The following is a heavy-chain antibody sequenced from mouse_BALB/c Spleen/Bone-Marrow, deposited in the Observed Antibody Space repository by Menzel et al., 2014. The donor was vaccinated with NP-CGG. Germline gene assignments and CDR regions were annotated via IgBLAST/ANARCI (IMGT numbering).Heavy chain of an antibody. CDR1: GFNIKATY. V-gene: IGHV14-3*02. D-gene: IGHD2-13*01. Sequence: DVKLQESGAELVKPGASVKLSCTASGFNIKATYMHWVKQRPEQGLEWLGRIDPANGNTKSDPKFQGKATIPADTSSNTVYLQLSSVTSEDTAFYYCAREATNGMDYWGQGTSVTGSS. J-gene: IGHJ4*01. CDR2: IDPANGNT. CDR3: AREATNGMDY.